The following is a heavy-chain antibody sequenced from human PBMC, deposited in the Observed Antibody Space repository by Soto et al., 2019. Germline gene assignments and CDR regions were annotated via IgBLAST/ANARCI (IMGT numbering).Heavy chain of an antibody. J-gene: IGHJ5*02. D-gene: IGHD1-26*01. Sequence: ASVKVSCKASGGTFSSYAISWVRQAPGQGLEWMGGIIPIFGTANYAQKFQGRVTITADESTSTAYMGLSSLRSEDTAVYYCASSIVGATSAWFDPWGQGTLVTVSS. CDR3: ASSIVGATSAWFDP. V-gene: IGHV1-69*13. CDR1: GGTFSSYA. CDR2: IIPIFGTA.